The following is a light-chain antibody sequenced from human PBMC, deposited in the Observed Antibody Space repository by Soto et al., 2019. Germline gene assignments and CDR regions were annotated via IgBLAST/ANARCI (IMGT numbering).Light chain of an antibody. CDR2: KAS. Sequence: DIQMTQSPSTLSASVGDRVTITCRASQTISTWLAWYQQKPGKAPNLLIYKASTLESGVPSRFSGGGSGTAFTLTISSLQPDDFATYYCHQYDSYPRTFGQGTKVDIK. V-gene: IGKV1-5*03. J-gene: IGKJ1*01. CDR1: QTISTW. CDR3: HQYDSYPRT.